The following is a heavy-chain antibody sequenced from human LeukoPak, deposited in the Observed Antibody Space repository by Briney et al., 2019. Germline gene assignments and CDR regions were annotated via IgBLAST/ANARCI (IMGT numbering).Heavy chain of an antibody. Sequence: GGSLRLSCAASGFTFSNYAMTWVRQVPGKGLEWVSAISGSGGITYDADSVKGRFTISRNNSQNALYLQMNSLRAEDTAVYYCARSPGYDRSRFDYWGQGTLVTVSS. V-gene: IGHV3-23*01. CDR3: ARSPGYDRSRFDY. CDR1: GFTFSNYA. J-gene: IGHJ4*02. CDR2: ISGSGGIT. D-gene: IGHD3-22*01.